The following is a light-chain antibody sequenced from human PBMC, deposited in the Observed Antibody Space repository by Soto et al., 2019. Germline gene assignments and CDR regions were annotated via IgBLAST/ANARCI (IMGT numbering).Light chain of an antibody. CDR3: AAWDDSLNGGGV. J-gene: IGLJ2*01. V-gene: IGLV1-44*01. CDR1: SSNIGGNT. CDR2: DNN. Sequence: QSVLTQPPSASGTPGQRVTISCSGSSSNIGGNTVNWYQQLPGTAPKLLIYDNNQRPSGVPDRFSGSKSGTSASLAISGLQFEDEADYYCAAWDDSLNGGGVFGGGTKVTVL.